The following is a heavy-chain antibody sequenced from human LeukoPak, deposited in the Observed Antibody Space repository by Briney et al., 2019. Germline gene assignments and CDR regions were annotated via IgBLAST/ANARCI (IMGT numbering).Heavy chain of an antibody. CDR3: ARSWDIVVVPAAILGWFDP. Sequence: TLSLTCTVSGGSISSGSYYWSWIQQPAGKGLEWIGRIYTSGSTNYNPSLKSRVTISVDTSKNQFSLKLSSVTAADTAVYYCARSWDIVVVPAAILGWFDPWGQGTLVTVSS. CDR1: GGSISSGSYY. CDR2: IYTSGST. V-gene: IGHV4-61*02. D-gene: IGHD2-2*02. J-gene: IGHJ5*02.